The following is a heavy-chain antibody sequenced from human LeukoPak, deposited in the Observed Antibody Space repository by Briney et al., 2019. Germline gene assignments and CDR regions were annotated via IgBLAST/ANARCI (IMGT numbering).Heavy chain of an antibody. CDR3: ARDPYASGGIDY. CDR2: IYHSGST. CDR1: GGSISSGGYS. D-gene: IGHD3-10*01. V-gene: IGHV4-30-2*01. Sequence: PSETLSLTCAVSGGSISSGGYSWSWIRQPPGKGLEWIGYIYHSGSTYYNPSLKSRVTISVDTSKNQFSLKLSSVTAADTAVYYCARDPYASGGIDYWGQGTLVTVSS. J-gene: IGHJ4*02.